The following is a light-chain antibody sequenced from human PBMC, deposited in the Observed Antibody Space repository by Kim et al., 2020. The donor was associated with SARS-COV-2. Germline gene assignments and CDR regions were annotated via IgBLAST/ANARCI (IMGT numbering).Light chain of an antibody. Sequence: EIVLTQSPGTLSVSPGERATLSCTASQSVSSSYLAWYQHKPGQAPRLLMYSASSRATDIPDRFSGSGSGTDFTLTISRLEPEDFAVYYCQQYGSLITFGQGTRLEIK. V-gene: IGKV3-20*01. CDR2: SAS. CDR1: QSVSSSY. J-gene: IGKJ5*01. CDR3: QQYGSLIT.